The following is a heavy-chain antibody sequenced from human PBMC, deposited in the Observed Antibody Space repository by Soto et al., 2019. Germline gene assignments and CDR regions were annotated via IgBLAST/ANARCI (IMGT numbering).Heavy chain of an antibody. V-gene: IGHV1-69*01. CDR2: IIPIFGTA. CDR1: GGTFSSYA. Sequence: QVQLVQSGAEVKKPGSSVKVSCKASGGTFSSYAMNWVRQAPGQGLEWMGGIIPIFGTANYAQKFQGRVTITADESTSTAYMELSSLRSEDTAVYYCARDPLAAEDPNWGQGTLVTVSS. CDR3: ARDPLAAEDPN. J-gene: IGHJ4*02. D-gene: IGHD6-13*01.